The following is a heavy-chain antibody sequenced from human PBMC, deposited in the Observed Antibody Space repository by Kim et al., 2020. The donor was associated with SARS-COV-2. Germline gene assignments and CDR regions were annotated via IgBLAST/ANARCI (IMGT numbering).Heavy chain of an antibody. J-gene: IGHJ4*02. D-gene: IGHD6-13*01. Sequence: DAVKGRFTISRDNSKNTLYLQMNSLRAEDTAVYYCAKVGLQYSISWSFDYWGQGTLVTVSS. V-gene: IGHV3-33*06. CDR3: AKVGLQYSISWSFDY.